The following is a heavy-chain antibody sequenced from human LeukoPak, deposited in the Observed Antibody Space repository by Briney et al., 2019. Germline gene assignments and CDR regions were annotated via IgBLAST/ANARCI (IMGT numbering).Heavy chain of an antibody. CDR2: ISGSTNYI. D-gene: IGHD2/OR15-2a*01. CDR1: GFAFSSYT. CDR3: ARNMGDY. Sequence: PGGSLRLSCAASGFAFSSYTMNWVRQAPGKGLEWVSSISGSTNYIYFADSVKGRFTISRDNAKNSLYLQMNSLRAEDTAVYYCARNMGDYWGQGTLVTVSS. J-gene: IGHJ4*02. V-gene: IGHV3-21*01.